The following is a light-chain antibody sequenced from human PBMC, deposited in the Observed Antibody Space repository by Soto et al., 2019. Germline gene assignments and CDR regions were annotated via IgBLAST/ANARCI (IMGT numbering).Light chain of an antibody. CDR1: QSVSSY. V-gene: IGKV3-11*01. J-gene: IGKJ1*01. CDR3: QQYLDWPRT. CDR2: DAS. Sequence: EIVLTHSPATLSLSPWEIATLSCRASQSVSSYLAWYQQKPGQAPRLLIYDASNRATGIPARFSGSGSGTDFTLTISSLEPEDFAVYYCQQYLDWPRTFGQGTKVDIK.